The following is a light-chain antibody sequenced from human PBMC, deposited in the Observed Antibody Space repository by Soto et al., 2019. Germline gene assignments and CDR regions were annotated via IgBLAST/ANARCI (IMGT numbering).Light chain of an antibody. CDR1: QDISNY. CDR3: QQFDNVPRYT. J-gene: IGKJ2*01. CDR2: DAS. V-gene: IGKV1-33*01. Sequence: DIQMTQSPSSLSASVGDRVTITCQASQDISNYLNWYQRKPGKAPDLLNYDASHLQIGVPSRFGGSGSGTHFTLTISSLQPEDIATYYCQQFDNVPRYTFGQGTNLEIK.